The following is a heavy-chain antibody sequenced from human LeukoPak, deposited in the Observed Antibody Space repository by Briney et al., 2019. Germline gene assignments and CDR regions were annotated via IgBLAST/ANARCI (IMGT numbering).Heavy chain of an antibody. V-gene: IGHV3-11*04. CDR3: ATSGYSVNFDY. CDR2: ISSSGSTI. J-gene: IGHJ4*02. CDR1: GFTFSDYY. Sequence: GGSLRLSCAASGFTFSDYYMSWIRQAPGKGLEWVSYISSSGSTIYYADSVKGRFAISRDNAKNSLYLQMNSLRAEDTAVYYCATSGYSVNFDYWGQGTLVTVSS. D-gene: IGHD5-18*01.